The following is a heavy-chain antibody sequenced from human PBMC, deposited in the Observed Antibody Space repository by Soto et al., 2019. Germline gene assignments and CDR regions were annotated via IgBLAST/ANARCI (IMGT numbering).Heavy chain of an antibody. CDR3: TTEDGRSVD. CDR1: GFTFSNAW. Sequence: EVQLVESGGGLVEPGGSLRLSCAASGFTFSNAWMTWIRQTPGKGLEWVGRVKSKIHGGTTDYTTPVKGRFTISRDDSKNTLYLEMNLLKIEDTAVYYCTTEDGRSVDWGQGTLVTVSS. V-gene: IGHV3-15*01. CDR2: VKSKIHGGTT. J-gene: IGHJ4*02.